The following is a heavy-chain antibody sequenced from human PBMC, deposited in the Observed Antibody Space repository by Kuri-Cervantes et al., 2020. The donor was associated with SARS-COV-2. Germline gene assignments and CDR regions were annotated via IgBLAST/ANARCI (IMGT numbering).Heavy chain of an antibody. V-gene: IGHV1-24*01. CDR3: ARVLWELPGAFDY. CDR1: GYTLTELS. J-gene: IGHJ4*02. CDR2: FDPEDGET. Sequence: ASVKVSCKVSGYTLTELSMHWVRQAPGKGLEWMGGFDPEDGETIYAQKFQGRVTMTTDTSTSTAYMELRSLRSDDTAVYYCARVLWELPGAFDYWGQGTLVTVSS. D-gene: IGHD1-26*01.